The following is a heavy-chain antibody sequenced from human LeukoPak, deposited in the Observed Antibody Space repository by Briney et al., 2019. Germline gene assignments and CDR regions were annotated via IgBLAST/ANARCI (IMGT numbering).Heavy chain of an antibody. J-gene: IGHJ4*02. CDR2: ISGSGVGT. CDR1: GFTFSSYA. V-gene: IGHV3-23*01. Sequence: GGSLRLSCAASGFTFSSYAMSWVRQAPGKGLEWVSGISGSGVGTYYADSVKGRFTISRDSSKNTLYLQMNSLRAEDTALYYCARGRVDYSSSLTYLDYWGQGTLVTVSP. CDR3: ARGRVDYSSSLTYLDY. D-gene: IGHD6-6*01.